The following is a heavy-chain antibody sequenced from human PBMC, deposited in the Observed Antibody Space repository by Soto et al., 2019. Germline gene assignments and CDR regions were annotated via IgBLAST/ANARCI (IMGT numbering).Heavy chain of an antibody. D-gene: IGHD3-16*01. CDR3: ASMATFASEIYFVP. V-gene: IGHV1-8*01. Sequence: GASVKVSCKASGYSLTNNAVTWVGQATGQGLEWMGWMNPGSRDTGYAQKFQGRVTMTRDISIATAYMELSSLRSDDTAIYYCASMATFASEIYFVPRGEAPLVPVP. CDR1: GYSLTNNA. J-gene: IGHJ5*02. CDR2: MNPGSRDT.